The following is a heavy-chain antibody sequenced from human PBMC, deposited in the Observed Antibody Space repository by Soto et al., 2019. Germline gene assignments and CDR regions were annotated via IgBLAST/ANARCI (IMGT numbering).Heavy chain of an antibody. D-gene: IGHD3-10*01. CDR3: ARRVGELRHYYYYGMDV. J-gene: IGHJ6*02. V-gene: IGHV4-39*01. CDR2: IYYSGST. CDR1: GGSISSSSYY. Sequence: SETLSLSCTVSGGSISSSSYYWGWIRQPPGKGLEGIGSIYYSGSTYYNPSLKSRVTISVDTSKNQFSLKLSSVTAADTAVYYCARRVGELRHYYYYGMDVWGQGTTVTVSS.